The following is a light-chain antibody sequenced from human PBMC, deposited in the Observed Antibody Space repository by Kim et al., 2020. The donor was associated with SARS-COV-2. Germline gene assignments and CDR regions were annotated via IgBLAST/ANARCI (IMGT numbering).Light chain of an antibody. CDR1: RNDIGSYKY. CDR2: DVS. V-gene: IGLV2-14*03. CDR3: TSYTTSTTLV. J-gene: IGLJ7*02. Sequence: QSALTQPASVSGSPGQSITISCSGTRNDIGSYKYVSWYQQHPGKVPQLVIYDVSSRPSGVSNRFSGSKSGYTASLTISGLQPEDEGDYYCTSYTTSTTLVFGGGTQLTA.